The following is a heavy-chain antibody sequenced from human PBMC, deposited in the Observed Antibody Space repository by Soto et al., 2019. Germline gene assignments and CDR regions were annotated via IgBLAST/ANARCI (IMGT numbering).Heavy chain of an antibody. CDR2: IYPGDSDT. D-gene: IGHD2-2*02. Sequence: GESLKISCNGSGYSFTSYWIGWVLHMPGKGLEWMGIIYPGDSDTRYSPSFQGQVTISADKSISTAYLQWSSLKASDTAMYYCARPLLGYCSSTSCYNAFDIWGQGTMVTVSS. J-gene: IGHJ3*02. CDR1: GYSFTSYW. CDR3: ARPLLGYCSSTSCYNAFDI. V-gene: IGHV5-51*01.